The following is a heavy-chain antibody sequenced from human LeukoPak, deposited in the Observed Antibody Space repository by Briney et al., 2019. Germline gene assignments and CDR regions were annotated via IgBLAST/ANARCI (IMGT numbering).Heavy chain of an antibody. Sequence: GGSLRLSCVASGFTFSSYSMMWVRQAPGKGLEWVSYISSSSTTIYYADSVKGRFTISRDNAKNSLYLQMNSLRAEDTAVYYCARDITMVRGAAFDIWGQGTMVTVSS. V-gene: IGHV3-48*04. J-gene: IGHJ3*02. CDR2: ISSSSTTI. CDR1: GFTFSSYS. D-gene: IGHD3-10*01. CDR3: ARDITMVRGAAFDI.